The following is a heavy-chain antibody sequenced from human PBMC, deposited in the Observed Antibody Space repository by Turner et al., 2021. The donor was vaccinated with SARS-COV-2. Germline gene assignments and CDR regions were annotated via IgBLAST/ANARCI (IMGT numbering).Heavy chain of an antibody. V-gene: IGHV4-39*01. Sequence: QLQLQESGPGLVKPSETLYLTCTVSGGSISSSSYYWGWIRQPPGKGLEWIGSIYYSGSTYYNPSLKSRVTISVDTSKNQFSLKLSSVTAADTAVYYCAPSPITMVRGVITFGWFDPWGQGTLVTVSS. CDR1: GGSISSSSYY. D-gene: IGHD3-10*01. CDR3: APSPITMVRGVITFGWFDP. CDR2: IYYSGST. J-gene: IGHJ5*02.